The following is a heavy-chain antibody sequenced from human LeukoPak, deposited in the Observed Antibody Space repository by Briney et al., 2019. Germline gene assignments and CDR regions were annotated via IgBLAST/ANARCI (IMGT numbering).Heavy chain of an antibody. CDR1: GFTFSSYA. J-gene: IGHJ4*02. V-gene: IGHV3-23*01. CDR2: ISGSGGST. Sequence: PGGSLRLSCAASGFTFSSYAMSWVRQAPGKGQEWVSAISGSGGSTYYADSVKGRFTISRDNSKNTLYLQMNSLRAEDTAVYYCAKGGDFWSEIDYWGQGTLVTVSS. D-gene: IGHD3-3*01. CDR3: AKGGDFWSEIDY.